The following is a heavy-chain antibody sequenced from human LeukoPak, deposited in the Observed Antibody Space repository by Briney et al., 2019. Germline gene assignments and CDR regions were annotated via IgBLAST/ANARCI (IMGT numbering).Heavy chain of an antibody. J-gene: IGHJ5*02. Sequence: GGSLRLSCAASGFTFSSYGMHWVRQAPGKGLELVSGIWGADDKTVYGDAVKGRFTISRDNSKNTLYLQMNSLRADDTAVYYCAKTQGYYDAWGQGALVTVSS. V-gene: IGHV3-23*01. D-gene: IGHD2-15*01. CDR1: GFTFSSYG. CDR3: AKTQGYYDA. CDR2: IWGADDKT.